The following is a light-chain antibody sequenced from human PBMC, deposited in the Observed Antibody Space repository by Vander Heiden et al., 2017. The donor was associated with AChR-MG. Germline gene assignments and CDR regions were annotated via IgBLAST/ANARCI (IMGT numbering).Light chain of an antibody. CDR1: SSDVGGYNY. CDR2: DVR. V-gene: IGLV2-14*03. CDR3: SSYTSSSTLEV. J-gene: IGLJ3*02. Sequence: QSALTQPASVSGSPGQSITISCTGTSSDVGGYNYVSWYQQQPGKAPKLMIYDVRNRPSGVSNRFSGSKSGNTASLTISGLQAEDEADDYCSSYTSSSTLEVFGGGTKLTVL.